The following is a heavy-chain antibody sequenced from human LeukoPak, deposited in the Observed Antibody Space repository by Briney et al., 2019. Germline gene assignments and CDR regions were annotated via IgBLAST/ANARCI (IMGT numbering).Heavy chain of an antibody. J-gene: IGHJ4*02. Sequence: GASVKVSCKASGGTFSSYAISWVLQAPGQGLEWMGGIIPIFGTADYAQKFQGRVTITADESTSTAYMELSSLRSEDTAVYYCARDLGCSGGSCYPHYWGQGTLVTVSS. D-gene: IGHD2-15*01. CDR1: GGTFSSYA. CDR3: ARDLGCSGGSCYPHY. V-gene: IGHV1-69*01. CDR2: IIPIFGTA.